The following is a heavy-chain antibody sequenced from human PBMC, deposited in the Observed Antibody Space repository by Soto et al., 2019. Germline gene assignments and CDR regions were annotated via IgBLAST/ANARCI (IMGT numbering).Heavy chain of an antibody. D-gene: IGHD6-19*01. CDR3: ARPLVAPVAGPYYYGMDV. J-gene: IGHJ6*02. V-gene: IGHV3-33*01. Sequence: GGSLRLSCAASGFTFNTYGFNWVRQAPGKGLEWVAVIWYDGNTKYYADSVKGRFTISRDNLKNTLYLQMNSLTAEDTAVYYCARPLVAPVAGPYYYGMDVWGQGTTVTVS. CDR1: GFTFNTYG. CDR2: IWYDGNTK.